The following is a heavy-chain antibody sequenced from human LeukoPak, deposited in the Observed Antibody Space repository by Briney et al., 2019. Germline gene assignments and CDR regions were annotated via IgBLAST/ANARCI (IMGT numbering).Heavy chain of an antibody. V-gene: IGHV2-5*01. CDR2: IYWNDDK. CDR1: GFSLSTRRVG. D-gene: IGHD3-3*01. J-gene: IGHJ4*02. Sequence: SGPTLVNPPQTLTLTCTFSGFSLSTRRVGVGWIRQPPGKALEWLALIYWNDDKRYSPSLKSRLTITKDTSKNQVVLTMTNMDPVDTATYYCAHTTYYDFWSGWYFDYWGQGTLVTVSS. CDR3: AHTTYYDFWSGWYFDY.